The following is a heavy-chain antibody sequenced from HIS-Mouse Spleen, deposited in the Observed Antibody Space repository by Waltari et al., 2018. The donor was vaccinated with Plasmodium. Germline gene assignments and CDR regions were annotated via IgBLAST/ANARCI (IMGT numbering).Heavy chain of an antibody. V-gene: IGHV4-39*07. Sequence: QLQLQESGPGLVKPSETLSLTCTVPGGSISSSSYYLGWIRQPPGKGLEWIGSIYYSGSTYYNPSLKSRVTISVDTSKNQFSLKLSSVTAADTAVYYCARDRITGTSYFDYWGQGTLVTVSS. D-gene: IGHD1-7*01. CDR3: ARDRITGTSYFDY. CDR1: GGSISSSSYY. CDR2: IYYSGST. J-gene: IGHJ4*02.